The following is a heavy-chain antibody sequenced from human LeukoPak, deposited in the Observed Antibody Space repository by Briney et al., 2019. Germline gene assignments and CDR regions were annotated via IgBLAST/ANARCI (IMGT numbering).Heavy chain of an antibody. Sequence: LRLSCAASGFTFSSYAMHWVRQAPGKGLEWVAVISYDGSNKYYADSVKGRFTISRDNSKNTLYLQMNSLRAEDTAVYYCARDSRGSYSPPPSDYWGQGTLVTVSS. CDR3: ARDSRGSYSPPPSDY. V-gene: IGHV3-30-3*01. D-gene: IGHD1-26*01. CDR1: GFTFSSYA. J-gene: IGHJ4*02. CDR2: ISYDGSNK.